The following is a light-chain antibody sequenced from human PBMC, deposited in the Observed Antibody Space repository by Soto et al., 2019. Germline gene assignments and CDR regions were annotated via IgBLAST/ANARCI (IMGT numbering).Light chain of an antibody. CDR1: QNIRSR. CDR3: QQCYAYSLT. Sequence: DIQMTQSPSTLSASVGDRVTITCRASQNIRSRLAWYQQKPGKAPRLLIYEASILESGVPSRFSGRRSGTELPLTIASLQPDGFAPYYCQQCYAYSLTVGGGTKVEIK. V-gene: IGKV1-5*03. J-gene: IGKJ4*01. CDR2: EAS.